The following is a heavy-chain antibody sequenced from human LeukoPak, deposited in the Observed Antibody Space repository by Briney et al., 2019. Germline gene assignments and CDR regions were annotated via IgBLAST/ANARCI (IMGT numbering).Heavy chain of an antibody. D-gene: IGHD1-14*01. CDR2: ISGSGGST. CDR3: CASKPDSDF. V-gene: IGHV3-23*01. Sequence: GGTLRLSCAASGFTFSSYGMSWVRQAPGKGLEWVSAISGSGGSTYYADSVKGRFTISRDYAKNTLYLQMNSLRAEDTAVYYCCASKPDSDFWGQGTLVTVSS. CDR1: GFTFSSYG. J-gene: IGHJ1*01.